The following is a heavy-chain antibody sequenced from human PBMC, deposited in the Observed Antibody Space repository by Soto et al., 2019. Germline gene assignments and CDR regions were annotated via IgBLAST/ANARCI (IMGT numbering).Heavy chain of an antibody. D-gene: IGHD6-19*01. CDR3: ARDRAPIAVAGPWFDP. J-gene: IGHJ5*02. CDR1: GFTFSSYS. V-gene: IGHV3-21*01. Sequence: EVQLVESGGGLVKPGGSLRLSCAASGFTFSSYSMNWVRQAPGKGLEWVSSISSSSSYIYYADSVKGRFTISRDNAKNXLYLQMNSLRAEDTAVYYCARDRAPIAVAGPWFDPWGQGTLVTVSS. CDR2: ISSSSSYI.